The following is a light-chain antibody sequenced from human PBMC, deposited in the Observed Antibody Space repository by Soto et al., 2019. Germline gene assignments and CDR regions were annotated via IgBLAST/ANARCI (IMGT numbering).Light chain of an antibody. V-gene: IGLV1-51*01. J-gene: IGLJ2*01. CDR2: DNS. CDR1: SSNVGNNF. Sequence: QSVLTQPPSMSAAPGQKVTITCYGSSSNVGNNFVSWYQQLPGTAPKLLIFDNSQRPSGIPDRFFGSKSGTSATLAITGPQTGDEAVYYCGTWDTKLNAVVFGGGTKLTVL. CDR3: GTWDTKLNAVV.